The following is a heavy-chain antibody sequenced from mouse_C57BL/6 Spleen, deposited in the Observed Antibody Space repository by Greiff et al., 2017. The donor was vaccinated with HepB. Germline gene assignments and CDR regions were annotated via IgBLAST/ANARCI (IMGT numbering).Heavy chain of an antibody. CDR1: GYAFSSSW. CDR3: AAFITTVDFDY. CDR2: IYPGDGDT. Sequence: VQLQQSGPELVKPGASVKISCKASGYAFSSSWMNWVKQRPGKGLEWIGRIYPGDGDTNYNGKFKGKATLTADKSSSTAYMQLSSLTSEDSAVYFCAAFITTVDFDYWGQGTTLTVSS. D-gene: IGHD1-1*01. J-gene: IGHJ2*01. V-gene: IGHV1-82*01.